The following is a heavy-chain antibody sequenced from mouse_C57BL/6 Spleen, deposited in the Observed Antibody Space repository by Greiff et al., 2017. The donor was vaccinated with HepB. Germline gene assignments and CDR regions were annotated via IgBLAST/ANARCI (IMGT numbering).Heavy chain of an antibody. CDR1: GFTFSSYA. CDR3: AIETEHY. V-gene: IGHV5-4*01. J-gene: IGHJ2*01. Sequence: EVNVVESGGGLVKPGGSLKLSCAASGFTFSSYAMSWVRQTPEKRLEWVATISDGCSYTYYPDNVKGRFTISRDNAKNNLYLQMSHLKSEDTAMYYCAIETEHYWGQGTTLTVSS. CDR2: ISDGCSYT.